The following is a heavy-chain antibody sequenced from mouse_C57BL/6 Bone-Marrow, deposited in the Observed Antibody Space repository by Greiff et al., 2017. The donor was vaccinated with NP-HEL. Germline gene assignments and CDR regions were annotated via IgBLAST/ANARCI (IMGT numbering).Heavy chain of an antibody. J-gene: IGHJ3*01. Sequence: VQLQESGAELARPGASVKLSCKASGYTFTSYGISWVKQRTGQGLEWIGEIYPRSGNTYYNEKFKGKATLTADKSSSTAYRELRSLTSEDSAVYFCAPNWDEAWFAYWGQGTLVTVSA. V-gene: IGHV1-81*01. CDR3: APNWDEAWFAY. CDR2: IYPRSGNT. CDR1: GYTFTSYG. D-gene: IGHD4-1*02.